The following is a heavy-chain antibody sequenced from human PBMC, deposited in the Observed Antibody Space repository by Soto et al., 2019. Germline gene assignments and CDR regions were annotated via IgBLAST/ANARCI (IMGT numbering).Heavy chain of an antibody. CDR2: IIAYNGNT. CDR3: ARDGDYVWGRYRPLGFDY. CDR1: GYTFTSYG. D-gene: IGHD3-16*02. J-gene: IGHJ4*02. Sequence: ASVKGSFRASGYTFTSYGISWGRQAPGQGLEWMGCIIAYNGNTNYAQKLQGRVTMTTDTSTSTAYMELRSLRSDDTAVYYCARDGDYVWGRYRPLGFDYSGQGTLVTVSS. V-gene: IGHV1-18*04.